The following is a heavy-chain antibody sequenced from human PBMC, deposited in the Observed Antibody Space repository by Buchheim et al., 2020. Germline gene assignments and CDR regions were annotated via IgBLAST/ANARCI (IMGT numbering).Heavy chain of an antibody. CDR3: AKEVTRRGVVFVY. Sequence: QVQMVQSGAEVKRPGASVKVSCEASGSTFTGYYLHWVRLAPGQGLEWMGWINPNSGDTNYAQRFQGRVTMTRDTSIRTAYMELTSLRSDHTAVYYCAKEVTRRGVVFVYWGQGTL. D-gene: IGHD2-21*01. CDR1: GSTFTGYY. CDR2: INPNSGDT. J-gene: IGHJ4*02. V-gene: IGHV1-2*02.